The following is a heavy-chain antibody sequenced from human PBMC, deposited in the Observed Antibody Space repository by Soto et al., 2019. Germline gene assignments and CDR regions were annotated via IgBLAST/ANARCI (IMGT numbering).Heavy chain of an antibody. V-gene: IGHV3-23*01. Sequence: GGSLRLSCAASGFTFSSYAMSWVRQAPGKGLEWVSAISGSGGSTYYADSVKGRLTISRDNSKNTLYLQMNSLRAEDTAVYYCAKGVYSYYYYGMDVWGQGTTVTVSS. D-gene: IGHD4-4*01. CDR1: GFTFSSYA. J-gene: IGHJ6*02. CDR3: AKGVYSYYYYGMDV. CDR2: ISGSGGST.